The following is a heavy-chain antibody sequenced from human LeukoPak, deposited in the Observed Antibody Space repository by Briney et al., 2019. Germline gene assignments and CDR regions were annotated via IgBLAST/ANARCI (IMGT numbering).Heavy chain of an antibody. J-gene: IGHJ4*02. CDR2: TSGSGGST. Sequence: GGSLRLSCAASGFTFSSYAMSWVRQAPGKGLEWVSATSGSGGSTYYADSVKGRFTISRDNSKNTLYLQMNSLRAEDTAVYYCARGAGSIAARPIDYWGQGTLVTVSS. CDR3: ARGAGSIAARPIDY. D-gene: IGHD6-6*01. CDR1: GFTFSSYA. V-gene: IGHV3-23*01.